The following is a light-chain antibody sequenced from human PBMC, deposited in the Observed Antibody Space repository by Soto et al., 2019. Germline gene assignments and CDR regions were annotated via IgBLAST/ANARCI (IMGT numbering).Light chain of an antibody. V-gene: IGKV3-15*01. CDR2: AAS. J-gene: IGKJ1*01. Sequence: EIVMTQSPATLSVSPGERATLSCRASQSVSSNLAWYQQKPGQAPRLLIYAASTRATGIPARFSGSGSETDFTLTISSLQSEDFAVYYCQQYNNWWTFGQGTKVEIK. CDR3: QQYNNWWT. CDR1: QSVSSN.